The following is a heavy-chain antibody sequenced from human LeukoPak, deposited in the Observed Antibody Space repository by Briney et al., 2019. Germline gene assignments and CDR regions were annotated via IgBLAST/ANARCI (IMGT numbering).Heavy chain of an antibody. J-gene: IGHJ4*02. D-gene: IGHD3-9*01. CDR2: IYHSGST. CDR1: GYSISSGYY. CDR3: ASSDILTGYTFDY. V-gene: IGHV4-38-2*02. Sequence: SETLSLTCTVSGYSISSGYYWGWIRQPPGKGLEWIGSIYHSGSTYYNPSLKSRVTISVDTSKNQFSLKLSSVTAADTAVYYCASSDILTGYTFDYWGQGTLVTVSS.